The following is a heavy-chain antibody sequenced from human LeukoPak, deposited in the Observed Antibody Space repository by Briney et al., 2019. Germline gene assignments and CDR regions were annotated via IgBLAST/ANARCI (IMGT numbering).Heavy chain of an antibody. V-gene: IGHV3-9*01. CDR3: AKVLNYYDSSGLGGAFDY. Sequence: GRSLRLSCAASGFTFDDYAMHWVRQAPGKGLEWVSGISWNSGSIGYADSVKGRFTISRDNAKNSLYLQMNSLRAEDTALYYCAKVLNYYDSSGLGGAFDYWGQGTLVTVSS. J-gene: IGHJ4*02. CDR2: ISWNSGSI. D-gene: IGHD3-22*01. CDR1: GFTFDDYA.